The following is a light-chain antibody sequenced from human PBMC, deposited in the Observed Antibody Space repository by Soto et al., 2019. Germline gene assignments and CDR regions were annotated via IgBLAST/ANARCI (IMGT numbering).Light chain of an antibody. Sequence: QSVLTQPPSASGTPGQRVTISCSGGSSNIGINTVNWYQQLPGTAPKVLIYSDSQRPSGVPGRFSGSKSGTSASLAISGLWSEDEGDYYCSSWDDSLSGVLFGGGTKLTVL. CDR3: SSWDDSLSGVL. V-gene: IGLV1-44*01. CDR1: SSNIGINT. CDR2: SDS. J-gene: IGLJ2*01.